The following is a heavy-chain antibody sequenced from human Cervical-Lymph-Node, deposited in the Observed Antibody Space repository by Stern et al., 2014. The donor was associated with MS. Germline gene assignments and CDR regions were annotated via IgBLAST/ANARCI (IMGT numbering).Heavy chain of an antibody. Sequence: QMQLVQSGAEVKKPGASVTVACKASGYTFTRYGISWVRQAPVQGLEWMGLIIVYNGKTNYAQKLQGRVTMTTDTSTSTAYMELRSLRPDDTAVYYCARGLLGSENAFDIWGQGTMVTVSS. CDR3: ARGLLGSENAFDI. D-gene: IGHD2-15*01. J-gene: IGHJ3*02. CDR1: GYTFTRYG. V-gene: IGHV1-18*01. CDR2: IIVYNGKT.